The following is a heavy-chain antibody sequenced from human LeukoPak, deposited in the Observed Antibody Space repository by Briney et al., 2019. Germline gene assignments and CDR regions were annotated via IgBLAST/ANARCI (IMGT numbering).Heavy chain of an antibody. Sequence: GGSLRLSCAASGFTFSSYTIHWVRQAPGKGLEWVSAISGSGGSTYYADSVKGRFTISRDNSKNTLYLQMNSLRAEDTAVYYCAKDRDSSGWYGGSDYWGQGTLVTVSS. CDR3: AKDRDSSGWYGGSDY. V-gene: IGHV3-23*01. D-gene: IGHD6-19*01. J-gene: IGHJ4*02. CDR1: GFTFSSYT. CDR2: ISGSGGST.